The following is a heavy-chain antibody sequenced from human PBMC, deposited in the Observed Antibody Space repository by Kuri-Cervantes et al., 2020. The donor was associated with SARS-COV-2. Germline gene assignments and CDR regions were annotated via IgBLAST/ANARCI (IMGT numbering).Heavy chain of an antibody. D-gene: IGHD6-13*01. J-gene: IGHJ4*02. Sequence: GGSLRLSCAASGFTFSSYSMNWVRQAPGKGLEWVSVIYSGGSTYYADSVKGRFTISRDNSKNTLYLQMNSLRAEDTAVYYCAIAAAEFFDYWGQGTLVTVSS. CDR3: AIAAAEFFDY. V-gene: IGHV3-53*01. CDR2: IYSGGST. CDR1: GFTFSSYS.